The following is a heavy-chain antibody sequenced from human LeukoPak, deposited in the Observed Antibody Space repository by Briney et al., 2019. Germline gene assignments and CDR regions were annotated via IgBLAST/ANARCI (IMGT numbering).Heavy chain of an antibody. CDR3: SRTYFFFEY. V-gene: IGHV4-4*07. J-gene: IGHJ4*02. CDR1: GGFISSYY. D-gene: IGHD3-10*01. CDR2: IYTSGST. Sequence: SETLSLTCSVSGGFISSYYWSWIRQPAGKGLEWIGRIYTSGSTNYNPSLKSRVTMSIDTSKNHFSLKLSSVTAADTAIYYGSRTYFFFEYWGQGTLLSVSS.